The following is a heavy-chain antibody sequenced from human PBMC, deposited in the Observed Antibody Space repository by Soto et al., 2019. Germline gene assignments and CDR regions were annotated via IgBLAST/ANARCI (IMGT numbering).Heavy chain of an antibody. Sequence: SVKVSCKASGFTFTSSGVQWVRQARGQRLEWIGWIVVGSGNTNYAQKFQERVTITRDMSTSTAYMELSSLRSEDTAVYYCAADSSSWSFDYWGQGTLVTVSS. CDR3: AADSSSWSFDY. J-gene: IGHJ4*02. CDR2: IVVGSGNT. D-gene: IGHD6-13*01. CDR1: GFTFTSSG. V-gene: IGHV1-58*01.